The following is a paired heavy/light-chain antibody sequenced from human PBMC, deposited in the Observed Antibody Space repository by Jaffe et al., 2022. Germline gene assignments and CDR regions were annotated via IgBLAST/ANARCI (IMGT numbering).Heavy chain of an antibody. Sequence: QVQLQQWGAGLLKPSETLSLTCAVYGGSFSGYYWSWIRQPPGKGLEWIGEINHSGSTNYNPSLKSRVTISVDTSKNQFSLKLSSVTAADTAVYYCARAPLPRITIFGVVNLSGCLDPWGQGTLVTVSS. CDR2: INHSGST. J-gene: IGHJ5*02. D-gene: IGHD3-3*01. CDR1: GGSFSGYY. CDR3: ARAPLPRITIFGVVNLSGCLDP. V-gene: IGHV4-34*01.
Light chain of an antibody. V-gene: IGLV2-14*01. CDR2: EVS. CDR1: SSDVGGYNY. CDR3: SSYTSSSTLPYV. J-gene: IGLJ1*01. Sequence: QSALTQPASVSGSPGQSITISCTGTSSDVGGYNYVSWYQQHPGKAPKLMIYEVSNRPSGVSNRFSGSKSGNTASLTISGLQAEDEADYYCSSYTSSSTLPYVFGTGTKVTVL.